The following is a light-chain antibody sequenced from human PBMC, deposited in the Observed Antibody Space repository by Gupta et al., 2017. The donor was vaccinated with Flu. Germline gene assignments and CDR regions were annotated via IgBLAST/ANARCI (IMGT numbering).Light chain of an antibody. CDR2: DLN. Sequence: QSALTQPPTASGSLGQSVTISCTGSSSDVGGYNFVSWYQQHSGKAPTLMIYDLNRRPSGVPVRFSGSRSGNTASLTVSGLQAEDEADYYCSSYAGTNNLVFGGGTRLTVL. CDR1: SSDVGGYNF. V-gene: IGLV2-8*01. CDR3: SSYAGTNNLV. J-gene: IGLJ2*01.